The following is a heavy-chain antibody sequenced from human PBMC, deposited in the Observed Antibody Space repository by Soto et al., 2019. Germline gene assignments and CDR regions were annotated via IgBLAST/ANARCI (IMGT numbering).Heavy chain of an antibody. CDR3: AKRIGTAGVIDY. CDR1: GFTFSSYG. Sequence: GGSLRLSCAASGFTFSSYGMHWVRQAPGKGLEWVAVISYDGTVRYYADSVKGRFTMSRDSSKNTLYLQMNSLRDEDTAVYFCAKRIGTAGVIDYWGQGTLVTVSS. V-gene: IGHV3-30*18. D-gene: IGHD6-13*01. CDR2: ISYDGTVR. J-gene: IGHJ4*02.